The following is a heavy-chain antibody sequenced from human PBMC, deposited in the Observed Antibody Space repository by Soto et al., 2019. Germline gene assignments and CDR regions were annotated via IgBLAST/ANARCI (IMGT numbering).Heavy chain of an antibody. J-gene: IGHJ3*02. D-gene: IGHD2-2*01. V-gene: IGHV3-13*01. Sequence: WGGPRLRCGLSRFTFSGHDMHRVRQATGKGLEWVSAIGTAGDTYYPGSVKGRFTISRENAKNSLYLQMNSLRAGDTAVYYCARGTPAMHAFDIWGQGTMVTVSS. CDR2: IGTAGDT. CDR3: ARGTPAMHAFDI. CDR1: RFTFSGHD.